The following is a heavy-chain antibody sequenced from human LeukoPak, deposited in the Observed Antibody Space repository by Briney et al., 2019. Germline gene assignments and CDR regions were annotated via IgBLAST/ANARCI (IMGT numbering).Heavy chain of an antibody. V-gene: IGHV1-8*01. D-gene: IGHD3-3*01. CDR3: ARGGSATRQIFGVVIPQYYGMDV. CDR2: MNPNRGNT. J-gene: IGHJ6*02. CDR1: GYTFTSYD. Sequence: ASVKVSCKASGYTFTSYDINWVRQATGQGLEWMGWMNPNRGNTGYAQKFQGRVTMTRNTSISTAYMELSSLRSEDTAVYYCARGGSATRQIFGVVIPQYYGMDVWGQGTTVTVSS.